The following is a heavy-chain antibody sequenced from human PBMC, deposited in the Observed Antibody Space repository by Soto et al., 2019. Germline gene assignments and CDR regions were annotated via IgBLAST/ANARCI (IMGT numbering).Heavy chain of an antibody. Sequence: QVQLVQSGAEVKKPGSSVKVSCKASGGTFSSYAISWVRQAPGQGLEWMGGIIPIFGTANYAQKFQGRVTITADESTSTAYMELSSLRSEDTAVYYCARVNVAAFRIAAAGTDWYFDLWGRGTLVTVSS. J-gene: IGHJ2*01. CDR2: IIPIFGTA. D-gene: IGHD6-13*01. CDR3: ARVNVAAFRIAAAGTDWYFDL. CDR1: GGTFSSYA. V-gene: IGHV1-69*01.